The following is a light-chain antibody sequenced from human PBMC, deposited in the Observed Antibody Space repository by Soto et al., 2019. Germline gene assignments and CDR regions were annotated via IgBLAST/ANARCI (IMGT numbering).Light chain of an antibody. V-gene: IGLV2-14*03. CDR3: TSYTTSSTYV. J-gene: IGLJ1*01. CDR1: SSDVVAYNF. CDR2: DVS. Sequence: QSVLTQPASVSGSPGQSIAISCTGTSSDVVAYNFVSWYQHHPGKAPKLMIFDVSNRPSGVSNRFSGSKSGNTASLTISGLQAEDGADYYCTSYTTSSTYVFGTG.